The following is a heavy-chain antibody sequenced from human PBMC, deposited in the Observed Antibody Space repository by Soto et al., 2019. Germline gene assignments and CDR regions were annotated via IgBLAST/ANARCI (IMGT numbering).Heavy chain of an antibody. CDR2: FYYSGST. D-gene: IGHD5-18*01. J-gene: IGHJ4*02. CDR1: GGSISSGDYY. CDR3: ARGGGYSYGYFYYFDY. Sequence: SETLSLTCTVSGGSISSGDYYWSWIRQPPGKGLEWIGYFYYSGSTYYNPSLKSRVTISVDTSKNQFSLKLSSVTAADTAVYYCARGGGYSYGYFYYFDYWGQGTLVTVSS. V-gene: IGHV4-30-4*01.